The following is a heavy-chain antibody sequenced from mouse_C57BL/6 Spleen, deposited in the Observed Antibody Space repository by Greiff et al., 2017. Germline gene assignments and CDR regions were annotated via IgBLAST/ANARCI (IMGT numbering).Heavy chain of an antibody. CDR2: INPNYGTT. CDR3: ARDYYGSSNYCGF. V-gene: IGHV1-39*01. CDR1: GYSFTDYN. D-gene: IGHD1-1*01. J-gene: IGHJ2*01. Sequence: EVQLQQSGPELVKPGASVKISCKASGYSFTDYNMNWVKQSNGKSLEWIGVINPNYGTTSYNQKFKGKATLTVDQSSSTAYMQHNSLTSEDSAVNFCARDYYGSSNYCGFWGQGTTLTVSS.